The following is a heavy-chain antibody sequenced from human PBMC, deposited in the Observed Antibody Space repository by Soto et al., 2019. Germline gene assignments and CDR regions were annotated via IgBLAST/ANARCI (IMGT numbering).Heavy chain of an antibody. CDR3: ASGYHYGDYVTTYYYYMDV. J-gene: IGHJ6*03. V-gene: IGHV3-33*01. D-gene: IGHD4-17*01. Sequence: GGSLRLSCAASGFTFSSYGMHWVRQAPGKGLEWVAVIWYDGSNKYYADTVKGRFTISRDNSKNTLYLQMNSLRAEDTAVYYCASGYHYGDYVTTYYYYMDVWGKGTTVTVSS. CDR2: IWYDGSNK. CDR1: GFTFSSYG.